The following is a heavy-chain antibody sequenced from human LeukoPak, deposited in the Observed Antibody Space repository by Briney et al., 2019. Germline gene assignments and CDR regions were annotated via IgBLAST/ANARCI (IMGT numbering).Heavy chain of an antibody. V-gene: IGHV4-39*01. J-gene: IGHJ6*02. Sequence: SETLSLTCTVSGGSITSSSYYWGWIRQPPGKGLEWIGSLYYSGSTYYNPSLKSRVTIIVDTSKSQLFLILSSVTAADTAVYLCARPSYVSGYGLDVWGQGTTVTVSS. CDR3: ARPSYVSGYGLDV. CDR1: GGSITSSSYY. D-gene: IGHD3-10*02. CDR2: LYYSGST.